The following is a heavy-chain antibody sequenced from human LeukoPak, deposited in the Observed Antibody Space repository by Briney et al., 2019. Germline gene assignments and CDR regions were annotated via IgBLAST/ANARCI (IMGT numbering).Heavy chain of an antibody. CDR1: GGSISSGGYS. CDR2: IYHSGST. CDR3: ARAVLDSYDSSGPEYYFDY. Sequence: SETLSLTCAVSGGSISSGGYSWSWIRQPPGKGLEWIGYIYHSGSTYYNPSLKSRVTISVDRSKNQFSLKLSSVTAADTAVYYCARAVLDSYDSSGPEYYFDYRGQGTLVTVSS. V-gene: IGHV4-30-2*01. D-gene: IGHD3-22*01. J-gene: IGHJ4*02.